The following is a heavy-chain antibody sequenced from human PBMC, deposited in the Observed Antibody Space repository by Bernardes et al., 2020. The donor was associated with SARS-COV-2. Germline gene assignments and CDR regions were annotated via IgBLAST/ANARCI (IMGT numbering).Heavy chain of an antibody. J-gene: IGHJ4*01. Sequence: GGSLRLSCAASGFTVNNNYINWVRQAPGKGLEWVSAIYGGESTDYADSVKGRFTISRDNSKNMVYLQMNSLRIEDTAVYYCARDPRSGTYGVDYFDYWGHGTLVTVSS. CDR3: ARDPRSGTYGVDYFDY. CDR2: IYGGEST. V-gene: IGHV3-66*02. CDR1: GFTVNNNY. D-gene: IGHD1-26*01.